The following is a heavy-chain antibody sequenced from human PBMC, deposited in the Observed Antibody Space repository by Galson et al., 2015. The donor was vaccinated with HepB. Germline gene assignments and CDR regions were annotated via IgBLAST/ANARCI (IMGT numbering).Heavy chain of an antibody. J-gene: IGHJ6*02. D-gene: IGHD3-16*01. CDR2: ISKSNNYI. CDR3: ARDKGDGMDV. Sequence: SLRLSCAASGFTFTTYSMNRVRQAPGKGLEWVSSISKSNNYIEYEESVKGRFTISRDNAKNSVYLQMISLRAEDTAVYYCARDKGDGMDVWGQGTTVTVSS. CDR1: GFTFTTYS. V-gene: IGHV3-21*01.